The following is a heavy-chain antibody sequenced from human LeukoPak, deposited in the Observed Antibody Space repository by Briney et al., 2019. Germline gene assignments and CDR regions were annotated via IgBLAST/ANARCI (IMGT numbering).Heavy chain of an antibody. CDR1: GGSFSGYY. D-gene: IGHD3-22*01. CDR3: ARGHTMRGWFDP. J-gene: IGHJ5*02. CDR2: INHSGST. V-gene: IGHV4-34*01. Sequence: PSETLSLTCAVYGGSFSGYYWSWIRQPPGKGLEWIGEINHSGSTNYNPSLKSRVTISVDTSENQFSLKLSSVTAADTAVYYCARGHTMRGWFDPWGQGTLVTVSS.